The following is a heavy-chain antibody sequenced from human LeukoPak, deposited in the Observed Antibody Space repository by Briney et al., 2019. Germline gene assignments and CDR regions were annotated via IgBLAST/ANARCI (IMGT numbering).Heavy chain of an antibody. Sequence: ASVKVSCTASGYTFTNYGISWVRQAPGQGREGMGLISAYNGNPNYAQKLKGRVTMTTDTSTSTAYMELRSLRSADTAVYYCARVEYSYGYSSDYWGQGTLVPVSS. V-gene: IGHV1-18*01. CDR1: GYTFTNYG. J-gene: IGHJ4*02. D-gene: IGHD5-18*01. CDR3: ARVEYSYGYSSDY. CDR2: ISAYNGNP.